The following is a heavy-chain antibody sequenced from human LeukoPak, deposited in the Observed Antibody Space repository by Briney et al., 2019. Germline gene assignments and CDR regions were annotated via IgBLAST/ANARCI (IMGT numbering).Heavy chain of an antibody. CDR2: MHYSGST. CDR1: GGSISTYY. V-gene: IGHV4-59*01. Sequence: SETLSLTCTVSGGSISTYYWSWIRQSPGKGLEWIGHMHYSGSTNYNSSLESRVTISMDTSKRQISLKLSSVTAADTAVYYCARDSPFEWAVFGDSCDVWGQGTVVAVSS. CDR3: ARDSPFEWAVFGDSCDV. J-gene: IGHJ3*01. D-gene: IGHD3-3*01.